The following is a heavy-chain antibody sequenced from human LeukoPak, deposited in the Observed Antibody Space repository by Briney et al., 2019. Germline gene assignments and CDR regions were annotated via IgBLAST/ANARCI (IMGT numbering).Heavy chain of an antibody. Sequence: GGSLRLSCAASGFTFSSYAMSWVRQAPGKGLEWVSTISGSGGTTYYADSVKGRFTISRDSSKNTLSLQMNSLRAEDTAVYYCAKDRSGSYPGDFDYWGQGTLSLSPQ. CDR1: GFTFSSYA. V-gene: IGHV3-23*01. CDR3: AKDRSGSYPGDFDY. D-gene: IGHD1-26*01. CDR2: ISGSGGTT. J-gene: IGHJ4*02.